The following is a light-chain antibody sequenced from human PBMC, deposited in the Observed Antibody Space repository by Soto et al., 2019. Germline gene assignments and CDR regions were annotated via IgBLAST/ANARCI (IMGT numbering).Light chain of an antibody. Sequence: DIQMTQSPSSLSASVGDRVTITCQASQDISNYLNWYQQKPGKAPKLLIYDASNLETGVPSRFSGSGSGTHFSLAIGSLQPEDIATLYLEKDYNLPLAVGGGTKVDIK. CDR3: EKDYNLPLA. J-gene: IGKJ4*01. V-gene: IGKV1-33*01. CDR1: QDISNY. CDR2: DAS.